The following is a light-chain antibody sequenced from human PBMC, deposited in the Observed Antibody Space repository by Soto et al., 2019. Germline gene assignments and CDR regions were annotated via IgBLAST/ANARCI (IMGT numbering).Light chain of an antibody. Sequence: EIVMTQSPATLSVSPGERATLSCRASQSVSSNLAWYQQKPEQAPRLLIYGASTRATGIPGRLSGSGSGTEFTLTISSLQSEDFAAYYCQQYNNWPPGTFGQGTKVEIK. J-gene: IGKJ1*01. CDR1: QSVSSN. V-gene: IGKV3-15*01. CDR3: QQYNNWPPGT. CDR2: GAS.